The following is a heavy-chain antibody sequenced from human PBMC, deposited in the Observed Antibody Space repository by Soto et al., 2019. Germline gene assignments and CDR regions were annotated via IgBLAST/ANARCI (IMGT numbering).Heavy chain of an antibody. CDR1: GGTFSSYA. D-gene: IGHD5-12*01. J-gene: IGHJ4*02. V-gene: IGHV1-69*13. Sequence: GASVKVSCKASGGTFSSYAISWVRQAPGQGLEWMGGIIPIFGTANYAQKFQGRVTITADESTSTAYMELSSLRSEDTAVYYCARGGVATIFSPIFDYWGQGTLVTVSS. CDR3: ARGGVATIFSPIFDY. CDR2: IIPIFGTA.